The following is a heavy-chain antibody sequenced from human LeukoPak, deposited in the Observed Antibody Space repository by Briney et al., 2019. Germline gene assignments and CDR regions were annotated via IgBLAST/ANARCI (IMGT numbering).Heavy chain of an antibody. Sequence: SETLSLTCAVYGGSFSGYYWSWIRQPPGKGLERIGEINHSGSTNYNPSLKSRVTISVDTSKNQFSLKLSSVTAADTAVYYCARARHSSSWLRSWSYYFDYWGQGTLVTVSS. J-gene: IGHJ4*02. CDR1: GGSFSGYY. CDR3: ARARHSSSWLRSWSYYFDY. D-gene: IGHD6-13*01. V-gene: IGHV4-34*01. CDR2: INHSGST.